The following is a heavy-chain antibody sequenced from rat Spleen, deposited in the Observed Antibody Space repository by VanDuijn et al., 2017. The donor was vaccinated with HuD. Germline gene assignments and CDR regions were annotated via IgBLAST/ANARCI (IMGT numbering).Heavy chain of an antibody. Sequence: EVQLVESGGGLVQPGRSLKLSCVASGFTFNNYWMSWIRQAPGKGLEWVASITNTGGSIYYPDSVKGRFTISRDNAQKTLYLQMDSLRSEDTATYYCARRHYGYTDYFDYWGQGVMVTVSS. D-gene: IGHD1-9*01. CDR3: ARRHYGYTDYFDY. J-gene: IGHJ2*01. V-gene: IGHV5-31*01. CDR1: GFTFNNYW. CDR2: ITNTGGSI.